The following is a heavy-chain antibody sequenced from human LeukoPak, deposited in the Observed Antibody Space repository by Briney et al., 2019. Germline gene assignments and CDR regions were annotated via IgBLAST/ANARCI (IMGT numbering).Heavy chain of an antibody. CDR1: GFTVSSNY. V-gene: IGHV3-66*02. CDR2: IHSGGAT. CDR3: AKPYGSGSYYIQYYFDY. Sequence: GGSLRLSCTASGFTVSSNYMTWVRQAPGKGLECVSVIHSGGATYYADSVKGRFTISRDNSKNTLYLQMNSLRAEDTAVYYCAKPYGSGSYYIQYYFDYWGQGTLVTVSS. J-gene: IGHJ4*02. D-gene: IGHD3-10*01.